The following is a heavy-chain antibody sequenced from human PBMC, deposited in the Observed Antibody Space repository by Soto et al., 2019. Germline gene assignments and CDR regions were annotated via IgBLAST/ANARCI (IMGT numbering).Heavy chain of an antibody. CDR1: GFTFSSYG. CDR3: ARDGAIRVRGVPYQGYFDY. D-gene: IGHD3-10*01. J-gene: IGHJ4*02. CDR2: IWYDGSNK. V-gene: IGHV3-33*01. Sequence: QVQLVESGGGVVQPGRSLRLSCAASGFTFSSYGMHWVRQAPGKGLEWVAVIWYDGSNKYYADSVKGRFTISRDNSKNTLYLQMNSLRAEDTAVYYCARDGAIRVRGVPYQGYFDYWGQGTLVTVSS.